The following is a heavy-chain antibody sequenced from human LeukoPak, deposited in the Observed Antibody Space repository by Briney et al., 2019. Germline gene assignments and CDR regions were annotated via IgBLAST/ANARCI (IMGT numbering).Heavy chain of an antibody. D-gene: IGHD3-16*02. Sequence: SETLSLTCTVSGGSISSSSYYWGWIRQPPGKGLEWIGSIYYSGSTYYNPSLKSRVTISVDTSKNQFSLKLSSVTAADTAVCYCARIISVFGGVIVWGQGTLVTVSS. CDR1: GGSISSSSYY. CDR2: IYYSGST. J-gene: IGHJ4*02. CDR3: ARIISVFGGVIV. V-gene: IGHV4-39*01.